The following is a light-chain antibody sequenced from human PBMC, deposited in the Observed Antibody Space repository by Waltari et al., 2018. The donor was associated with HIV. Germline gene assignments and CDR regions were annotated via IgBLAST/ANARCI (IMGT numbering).Light chain of an antibody. CDR3: QQYGGSLIT. CDR2: AAS. Sequence: VLTQSPGTLSLSPGEEATLSCRSSQSVSSSYLAWYQQRPGQPPSLLIYAASNRATGISHRFGGSGSGTDFTLTISRLEPEDFAVYYCQQYGGSLITFGKGTRLDMK. CDR1: QSVSSSY. V-gene: IGKV3-20*01. J-gene: IGKJ5*01.